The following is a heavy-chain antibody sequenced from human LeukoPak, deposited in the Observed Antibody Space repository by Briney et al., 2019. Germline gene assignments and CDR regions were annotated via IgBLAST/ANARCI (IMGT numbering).Heavy chain of an antibody. V-gene: IGHV5-51*01. D-gene: IGHD3-22*01. Sequence: GESLKISCKGSGYSFTSYWIAWVRPLPGKGLEWMGIIYPGDSDTRYSPSFQGQVTISADESISTAYLQWSSLKASDTAMYYCARHNYYDSTGGGWAFDIWGQGTMATVSS. CDR3: ARHNYYDSTGGGWAFDI. J-gene: IGHJ3*02. CDR2: IYPGDSDT. CDR1: GYSFTSYW.